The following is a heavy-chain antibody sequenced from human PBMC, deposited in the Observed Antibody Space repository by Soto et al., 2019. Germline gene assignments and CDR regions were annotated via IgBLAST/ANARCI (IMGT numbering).Heavy chain of an antibody. V-gene: IGHV3-23*01. CDR2: ISGSGEMT. CDR3: ARSEMTYNWND. D-gene: IGHD1-1*01. J-gene: IGHJ4*02. Sequence: GSLRLSCAASGFTFRGDAMSWVRQAPGKGLEWVSSISGSGEMTHYAESVKGRFTISRDNSKNTLYLQMESPRAEDTALYYCARSEMTYNWNDWGQGTLVTVSS. CDR1: GFTFRGDA.